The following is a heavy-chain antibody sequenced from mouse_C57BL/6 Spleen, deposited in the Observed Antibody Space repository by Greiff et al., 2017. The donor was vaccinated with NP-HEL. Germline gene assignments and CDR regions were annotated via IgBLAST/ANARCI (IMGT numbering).Heavy chain of an antibody. CDR2: ISDGGSYT. CDR1: GFTFSSYA. V-gene: IGHV5-4*01. CDR3: ARDRRGSYSNHFDY. D-gene: IGHD2-5*01. Sequence: VQLQQSGGGLVKPGGSLKLSCAASGFTFSSYAMSWVRQTPEKRLEWVATISDGGSYTYYPDNVKGRFTISRDNAKNNLYLQMSHLKSEDTAMYYCARDRRGSYSNHFDYWGQGTTLTVSS. J-gene: IGHJ2*01.